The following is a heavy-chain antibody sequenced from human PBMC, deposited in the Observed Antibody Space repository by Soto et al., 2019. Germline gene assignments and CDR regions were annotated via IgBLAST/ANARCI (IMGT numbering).Heavy chain of an antibody. CDR1: GYSFTSYW. V-gene: IGHV5-51*01. CDR2: INPADSDT. Sequence: PGESLKISWKGSGYSFTSYWNGGVRQMPGKGLEWMGIINPADSDTRYSRSFQGQVTISADKSINTAYLQWSSLKASDTARYYCPSHLVRIGHISYPSYSTDVWCQATSVTPSS. J-gene: IGHJ6*02. CDR3: PSHLVRIGHISYPSYSTDV. D-gene: IGHD3-10*01.